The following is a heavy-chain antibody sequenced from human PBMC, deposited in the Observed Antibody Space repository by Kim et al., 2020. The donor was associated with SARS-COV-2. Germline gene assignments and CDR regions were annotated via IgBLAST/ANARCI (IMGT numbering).Heavy chain of an antibody. Sequence: GGSLRLSCAASGFTFSSSWMHWVRQAPGKGLFWVSRIDGDGRTVNYGDSVKGRFTVSRDNARNTMYLQMNSLRAEDSALYYCTRWEISASGLVYWGQGALVTVSS. V-gene: IGHV3-74*01. CDR3: TRWEISASGLVY. J-gene: IGHJ4*02. CDR2: IDGDGRTV. CDR1: GFTFSSSW. D-gene: IGHD3-16*02.